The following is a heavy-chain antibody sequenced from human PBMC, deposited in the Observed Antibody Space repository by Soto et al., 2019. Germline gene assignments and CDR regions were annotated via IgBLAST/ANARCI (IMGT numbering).Heavy chain of an antibody. Sequence: QVQLVQSGAEVKKPGSSVKVSCKASGGTFSSYAISWVRQAPGQGLEWMGGIIPIFGTANYAQKFQGRVTITADEYTSTAYMELSRLRSEDTAVYYCARDLGYYDSSGYYAFDYWGQGTLVTVSS. D-gene: IGHD3-22*01. CDR3: ARDLGYYDSSGYYAFDY. CDR2: IIPIFGTA. CDR1: GGTFSSYA. V-gene: IGHV1-69*01. J-gene: IGHJ4*02.